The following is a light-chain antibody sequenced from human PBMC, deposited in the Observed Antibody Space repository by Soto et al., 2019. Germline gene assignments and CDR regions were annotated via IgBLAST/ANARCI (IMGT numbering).Light chain of an antibody. CDR3: QQYGSS. CDR2: GAS. V-gene: IGKV3-20*01. Sequence: EIVLTQSPGTLSLSPGERATLSCRASQSVSSSYLAWYQQKPGQAPRLLIYGASSRATGIPDRFSGSGSGTDFTLTISRLEPEYFAVYYCQQYGSSFGQGTKVEIQ. CDR1: QSVSSSY. J-gene: IGKJ1*01.